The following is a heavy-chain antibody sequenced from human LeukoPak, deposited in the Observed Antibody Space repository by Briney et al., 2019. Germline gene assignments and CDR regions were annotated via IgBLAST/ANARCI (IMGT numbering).Heavy chain of an antibody. CDR1: GGSFSGYY. CDR3: ARRVPRLRHGRSTSCYWCPSPFDY. CDR2: INHSGST. J-gene: IGHJ4*02. D-gene: IGHD2-2*01. V-gene: IGHV4-34*01. Sequence: PSETLSLTCAVYGGSFSGYYWSSIRQPPGKGLEWIGEINHSGSTNYNPSLKSRVTISVDTSKNQFSLKLSSVTAADTAVYYCARRVPRLRHGRSTSCYWCPSPFDYWGQGTLVTVSS.